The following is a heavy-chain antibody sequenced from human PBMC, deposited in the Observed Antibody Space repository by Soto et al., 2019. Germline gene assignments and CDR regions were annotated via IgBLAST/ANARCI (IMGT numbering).Heavy chain of an antibody. Sequence: PSETLSLTCAVYGGSFSGYYWSWIRQPPGKGLEWIGEINHSGSTNYNPSLKSRVTISVDTSKNQFSLKLSSVTAADTAVYYCARGVVVVAATPSGYFDYWGQGTLVTVSS. D-gene: IGHD2-15*01. J-gene: IGHJ4*02. CDR2: INHSGST. V-gene: IGHV4-34*01. CDR3: ARGVVVVAATPSGYFDY. CDR1: GGSFSGYY.